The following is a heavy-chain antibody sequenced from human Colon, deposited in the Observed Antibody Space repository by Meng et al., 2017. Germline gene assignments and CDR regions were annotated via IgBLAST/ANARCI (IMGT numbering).Heavy chain of an antibody. D-gene: IGHD1-26*01. V-gene: IGHV3-74*01. Sequence: GGSLRLSCADSGFTFINYWMHWVRQVPGKGLVWVSRINSDGRRTTYADSVKGRFTISRDNAKNTLYLQMNSRRVEETAVYYCTRGGKSGAPMIEAFDIWGQGTMVTVSS. CDR1: GFTFINYW. CDR3: TRGGKSGAPMIEAFDI. CDR2: INSDGRRT. J-gene: IGHJ3*02.